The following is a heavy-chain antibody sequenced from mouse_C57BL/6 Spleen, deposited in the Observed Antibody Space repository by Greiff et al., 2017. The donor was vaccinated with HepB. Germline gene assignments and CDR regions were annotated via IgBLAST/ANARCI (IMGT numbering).Heavy chain of an antibody. V-gene: IGHV5-17*01. CDR1: GFTFSDYG. J-gene: IGHJ2*01. Sequence: EVQLVESGGGLVKPGGSLKLSCAASGFTFSDYGMHWVRQAPEKGLEWVAYISSGSSTIYYADTVKGRFTISRDNAKNTLFLQMTSLRSEDTAMYYCAREVYYYGSSSFDYWGQGTTLTVSS. CDR2: ISSGSSTI. CDR3: AREVYYYGSSSFDY. D-gene: IGHD1-1*01.